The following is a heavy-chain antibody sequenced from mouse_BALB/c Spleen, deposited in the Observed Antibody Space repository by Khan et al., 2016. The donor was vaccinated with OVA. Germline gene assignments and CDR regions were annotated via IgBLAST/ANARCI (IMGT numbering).Heavy chain of an antibody. V-gene: IGHV2-6-2*01. CDR2: IWRDGRT. CDR3: ARHQSPLSMDS. CDR1: GFSLTSYA. J-gene: IGHJ4*01. Sequence: VQLKESGPDLVAPSQSLSTTSPVSGFSLTSYAIHWVRHPPGKGLEWLVVIWRDGRTTYNSALKSRLSISKDNSKSQVFLKLDSLQTDDTAMYYCARHQSPLSMDSWGQGTSVTVSS.